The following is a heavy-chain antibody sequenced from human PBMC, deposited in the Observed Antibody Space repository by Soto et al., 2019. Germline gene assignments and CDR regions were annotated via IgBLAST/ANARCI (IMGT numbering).Heavy chain of an antibody. CDR3: ATGAPIFGVGNSGRYFDL. V-gene: IGHV1-69*06. CDR2: IIPIFGTA. CDR1: GGSFSSYA. Sequence: QVQLVQSGAEVKKPGSSVKVSCKASGGSFSSYAISWVRQATGQGLEWMGGIIPIFGTANYAQKLQGRVTITADKSTSTAYMELSSLRSEDTAVYYRATGAPIFGVGNSGRYFDLWGRGTLVTVSS. D-gene: IGHD3-3*01. J-gene: IGHJ2*01.